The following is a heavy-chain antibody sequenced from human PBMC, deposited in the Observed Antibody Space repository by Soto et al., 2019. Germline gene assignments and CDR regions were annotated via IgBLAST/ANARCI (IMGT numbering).Heavy chain of an antibody. Sequence: PGGSLRLSCAASGFTFSSYGMHWVRQAPGKGLEWVAVIWYDGSNKYYADSVKGRFTISRDNSKNTLYLQMNSLRAEDTAVYYCARVLNGGDPWRFDPWGQGTLVTVSS. CDR2: IWYDGSNK. V-gene: IGHV3-33*01. J-gene: IGHJ5*02. D-gene: IGHD2-21*02. CDR3: ARVLNGGDPWRFDP. CDR1: GFTFSSYG.